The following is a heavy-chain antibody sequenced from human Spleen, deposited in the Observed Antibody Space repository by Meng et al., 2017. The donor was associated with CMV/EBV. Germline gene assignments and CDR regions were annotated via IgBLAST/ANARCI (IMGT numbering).Heavy chain of an antibody. Sequence: SQTLSLTCAISGDSVFSNTAAWNWIRQSPSRGLEWLGRTYYRSGWLNDYAVAVKSRITINPDTSKNQFSLHLNSVTPDDTAVYYCASEGGYCRSTSCRGYYYYGMDVWGQGTTVTVSS. CDR1: GDSVFSNTAA. CDR2: TYYRSGWLN. J-gene: IGHJ6*02. V-gene: IGHV6-1*01. CDR3: ASEGGYCRSTSCRGYYYYGMDV. D-gene: IGHD2-2*01.